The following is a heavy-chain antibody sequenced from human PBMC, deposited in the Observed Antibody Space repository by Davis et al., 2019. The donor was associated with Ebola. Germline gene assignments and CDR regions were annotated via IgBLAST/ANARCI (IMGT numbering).Heavy chain of an antibody. J-gene: IGHJ6*04. V-gene: IGHV4-39*07. D-gene: IGHD6-6*01. CDR1: GGSISSSSYY. CDR2: IYYSGST. CDR3: ASRPYYYYGMDV. Sequence: SETLSLTCTVSGGSISSSSYYWGWIRQPPGKGLEWIGSIYYSGSTYYNPSLKSRVSMSVDTSKNQFSLKLSSVTAADTAVYYCASRPYYYYGMDVWGKGTTVTVSS.